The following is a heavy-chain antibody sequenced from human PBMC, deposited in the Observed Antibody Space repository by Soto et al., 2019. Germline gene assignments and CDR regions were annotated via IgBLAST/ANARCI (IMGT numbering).Heavy chain of an antibody. CDR1: GGSISSSNW. Sequence: KSSETLSLTCAVSGGSISSSNWWSWVRQPPGKGLEWIGEIYHSGSTNYNPSLKSRVTISVDKSKNQFSLKLSSVTAADTAVYYCARRGRNRYYYGMDVWGQGTTVTVSS. CDR3: ARRGRNRYYYGMDV. CDR2: IYHSGST. V-gene: IGHV4-4*02. J-gene: IGHJ6*02.